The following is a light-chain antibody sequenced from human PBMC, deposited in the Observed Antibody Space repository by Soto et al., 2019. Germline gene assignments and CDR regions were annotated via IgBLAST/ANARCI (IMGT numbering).Light chain of an antibody. CDR3: CSYAVRETFYV. V-gene: IGLV2-11*01. J-gene: IGLJ1*01. CDR2: DVS. CDR1: SNDVGAYNY. Sequence: QSALTQPRSVSGSPGQSVIISCAGTSNDVGAYNYVSWYQQHPGKAPKLVIYDVSKRPSGVPARFSGSKSGNTASLTISGLQADDEADYFCCSYAVRETFYVFGTGTKVTVL.